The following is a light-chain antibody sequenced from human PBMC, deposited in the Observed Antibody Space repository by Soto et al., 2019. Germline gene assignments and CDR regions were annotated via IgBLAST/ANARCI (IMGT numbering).Light chain of an antibody. CDR3: QQFNSFPYT. V-gene: IGKV1-9*01. CDR1: QGISNY. CDR2: AAS. J-gene: IGKJ2*01. Sequence: IQLTQSPSSLSASVGDRVTITCRASQGISNYLAWYQQKPGKAPNLLIYAASTLQSGVPSRFSGSGSGTYFTLTITSLQPEDFSTYFCQQFNSFPYTFGQGTRLEI.